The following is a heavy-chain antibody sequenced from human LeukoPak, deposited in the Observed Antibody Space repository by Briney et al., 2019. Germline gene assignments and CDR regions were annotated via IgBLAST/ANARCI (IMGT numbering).Heavy chain of an antibody. Sequence: GGSLRLSCEASGFTFSNYAMHWVRQAPGKGLEWVAVISYDGGNKYYADTVKGRFTISRDNAKNSLYLQMNSLRAEDTAVYYCARDDIVVVPAATTHYYYYYMDVWGKGTTVTVSS. CDR1: GFTFSNYA. J-gene: IGHJ6*03. V-gene: IGHV3-30-3*01. CDR2: ISYDGGNK. CDR3: ARDDIVVVPAATTHYYYYYMDV. D-gene: IGHD2-2*01.